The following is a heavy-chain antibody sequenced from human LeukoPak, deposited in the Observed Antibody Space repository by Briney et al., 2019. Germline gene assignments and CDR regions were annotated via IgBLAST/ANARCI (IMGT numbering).Heavy chain of an antibody. D-gene: IGHD3-16*02. Sequence: SETLSLTCAVYGGSFSGYYWSWIRQPPGKGLEWIGEINHSGSTNYNPSLKSRVTISVDTSKNQFSLKLSSVTAADTAVYYCARTVRVWGSYRRPFDYWGQGTLVTVSS. CDR1: GGSFSGYY. CDR3: ARTVRVWGSYRRPFDY. J-gene: IGHJ4*02. V-gene: IGHV4-34*01. CDR2: INHSGST.